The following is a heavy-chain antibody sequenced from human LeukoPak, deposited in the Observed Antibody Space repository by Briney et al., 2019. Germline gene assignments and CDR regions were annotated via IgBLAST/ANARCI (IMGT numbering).Heavy chain of an antibody. V-gene: IGHV1-18*01. D-gene: IGHD3-16*01. J-gene: IGHJ4*02. CDR3: ARDLLHWVGQIELAGED. CDR2: ISAYNGNT. Sequence: ASVKVSCKASGYTFTSYGISWVRQAPGQGLEWMGWISAYNGNTNYAQKLQGRATMTTDTSTSTAYMELRSLRSDDTAVYYCARDLLHWVGQIELAGEDWGQGTLVTVSS. CDR1: GYTFTSYG.